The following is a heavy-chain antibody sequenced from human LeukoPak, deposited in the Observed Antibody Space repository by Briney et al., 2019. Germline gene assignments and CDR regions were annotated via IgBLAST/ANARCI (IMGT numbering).Heavy chain of an antibody. CDR2: INHSGST. CDR1: GGSFSGYY. V-gene: IGHV4-34*01. J-gene: IGHJ4*02. D-gene: IGHD2-15*01. Sequence: PSETLSLTCAVYGGSFSGYYWSWIRQPPGKGLEWIGEINHSGSTNYNPSLKSRVTISVDTSKNQFSLKLSSVTAADTALYYCARDCGGSCYSGFDYWGQGNLVIVSS. CDR3: ARDCGGSCYSGFDY.